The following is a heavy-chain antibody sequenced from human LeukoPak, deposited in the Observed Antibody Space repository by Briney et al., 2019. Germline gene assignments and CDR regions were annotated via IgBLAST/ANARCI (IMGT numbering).Heavy chain of an antibody. J-gene: IGHJ3*02. CDR2: IGGSSNSI. V-gene: IGHV3-48*01. CDR1: GFTFSSYG. Sequence: GGSLRLSCAASGFTFSSYGMTWVRQAPGKGLEWVSYIGGSSNSIYYADSVKGRFTISRDNARNSLYLQMNSLRAEDTAVYYCARSPIIWGQGTMLTVSS. CDR3: ARSPII.